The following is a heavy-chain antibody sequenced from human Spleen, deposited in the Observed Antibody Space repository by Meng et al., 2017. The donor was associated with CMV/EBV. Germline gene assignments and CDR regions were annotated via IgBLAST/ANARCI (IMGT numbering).Heavy chain of an antibody. Sequence: SGGSISSSNLWTWVRQVPGKGLEWIGEIYHSGSTNYNPSLKSRVTISVDTSKNQFSLKLSSVTATDTAVYYCARGGYSYGRGWYFDLWGRGTLVTVSS. CDR1: GGSISSSNL. J-gene: IGHJ2*01. CDR2: IYHSGST. V-gene: IGHV4-4*02. D-gene: IGHD5-18*01. CDR3: ARGGYSYGRGWYFDL.